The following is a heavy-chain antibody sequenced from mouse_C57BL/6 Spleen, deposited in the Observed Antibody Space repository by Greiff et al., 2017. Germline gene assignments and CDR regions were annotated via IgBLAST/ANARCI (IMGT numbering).Heavy chain of an antibody. CDR2: IYPGDGDT. CDR1: GYAFSSYW. V-gene: IGHV1-80*01. CDR3: APWIYYYAMDY. D-gene: IGHD2-1*01. Sequence: QVQLKESGAELVKPGASVKISCKASGYAFSSYWMNWVKQRPGKGLEWIGQIYPGDGDTNYNGKFKGKATLTADKSSSTAYMQLSSLTSEDSAVYFCAPWIYYYAMDYWGQGTSVTVSS. J-gene: IGHJ4*01.